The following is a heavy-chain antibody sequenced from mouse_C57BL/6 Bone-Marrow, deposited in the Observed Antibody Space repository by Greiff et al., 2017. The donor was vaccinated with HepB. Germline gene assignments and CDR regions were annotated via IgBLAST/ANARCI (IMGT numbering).Heavy chain of an antibody. V-gene: IGHV1-62-2*01. CDR3: ARDDYGAY. CDR2: FYPGSGSI. Sequence: QVQLQQSGAELVKPGASVKLSCKASGYTFTEYTINWVNQKPGQGLEWIGWFYPGSGSIKYNEKFKGKATLTADKSSSTGYMELSRLTSEDSAVYFCARDDYGAYEGRGTLITVSA. D-gene: IGHD1-1*01. J-gene: IGHJ3*01. CDR1: GYTFTEYT.